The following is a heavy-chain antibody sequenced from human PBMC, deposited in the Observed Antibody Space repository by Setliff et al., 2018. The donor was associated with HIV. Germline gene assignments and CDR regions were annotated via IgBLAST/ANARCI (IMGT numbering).Heavy chain of an antibody. V-gene: IGHV4-4*08. CDR2: MHVSRET. CDR1: GGSISDTH. D-gene: IGHD5-18*01. CDR3: AGHGRSYDSRRWYNWFDS. J-gene: IGHJ5*01. Sequence: PSETLSLTCTVSGGSISDTHYTWIRQTPGKGLEWIGLMHVSRETNYNPSLESRVTISMDTSKNQFSLKLSSVTAADTALYFCAGHGRSYDSRRWYNWFDSWGQGTPVTVSS.